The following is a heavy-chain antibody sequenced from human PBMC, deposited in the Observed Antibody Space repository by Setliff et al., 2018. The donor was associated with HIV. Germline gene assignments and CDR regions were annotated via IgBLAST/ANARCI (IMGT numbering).Heavy chain of an antibody. CDR3: ARSRATGFDY. J-gene: IGHJ4*02. V-gene: IGHV3-48*01. Sequence: AGGSLRLSCAASGFKFDDYGMSWVRQGPGKGLEWVSYISSSSSTIYYADSVKGRFTISRDNAKNSLYLQMNSLRAEDTAVYYCARSRATGFDYWGQGTLVTVSS. D-gene: IGHD1-1*01. CDR2: ISSSSSTI. CDR1: GFKFDDYG.